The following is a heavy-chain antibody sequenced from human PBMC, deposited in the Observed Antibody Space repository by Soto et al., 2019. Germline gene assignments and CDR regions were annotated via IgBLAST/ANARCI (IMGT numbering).Heavy chain of an antibody. Sequence: SETLSLTCAVYGGSFSGYYWSWIRQPPGKGLEWIGSIYYSGSTYYNPSLKSRVTISVDTSKNQFSLKLSSVTAADTAVYYCARHKLGITAMVTNRWFDPWGQGTLVTVSS. D-gene: IGHD5-18*01. CDR1: GGSFSGYY. J-gene: IGHJ5*02. V-gene: IGHV4-34*01. CDR2: IYYSGST. CDR3: ARHKLGITAMVTNRWFDP.